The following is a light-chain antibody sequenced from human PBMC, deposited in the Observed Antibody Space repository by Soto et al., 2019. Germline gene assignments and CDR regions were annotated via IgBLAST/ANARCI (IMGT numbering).Light chain of an antibody. CDR2: EVS. CDR1: SSDIGTYHY. V-gene: IGLV2-14*01. Sequence: QSVLTQPASLSGSPGQSITISCTGSSSDIGTYHYVSWYQHHPGKVPKLVIHEVSHRPSGVSTRLSGSKSGNTAYLTISGLQAEDEADYYCSSYRRSNTLVFGTGTKLTVL. CDR3: SSYRRSNTLV. J-gene: IGLJ1*01.